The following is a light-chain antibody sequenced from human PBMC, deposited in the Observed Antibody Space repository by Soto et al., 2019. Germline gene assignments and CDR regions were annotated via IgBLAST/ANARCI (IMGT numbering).Light chain of an antibody. CDR1: QSITNW. CDR2: DAS. J-gene: IGKJ3*01. Sequence: DIQMTQSPSTLSASVGDRVTITCRASQSITNWLAWYQHKPGNAPKLLVYDASSLESGVPSRFSGSGSGTEFTLAISSLQPDDFATYYCQQYNSYSPLTVGPGTKVDIK. CDR3: QQYNSYSPLT. V-gene: IGKV1-5*01.